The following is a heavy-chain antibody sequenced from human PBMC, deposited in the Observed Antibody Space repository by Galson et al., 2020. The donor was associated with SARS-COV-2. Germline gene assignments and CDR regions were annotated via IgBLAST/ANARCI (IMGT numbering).Heavy chain of an antibody. CDR3: ARGPAYCSGGSCLPFDP. J-gene: IGHJ5*02. Sequence: SETLSLTCAVYGGSFSDYYWSWIRQPPGKGLEWIGEINHTGNTNYNPSLASRVTISVDKSKKHFSLRLRSVTAADTAVYYCARGPAYCSGGSCLPFDPWGQEDLVTVAS. CDR1: GGSFSDYY. V-gene: IGHV4-34*01. D-gene: IGHD2-15*01. CDR2: INHTGNT.